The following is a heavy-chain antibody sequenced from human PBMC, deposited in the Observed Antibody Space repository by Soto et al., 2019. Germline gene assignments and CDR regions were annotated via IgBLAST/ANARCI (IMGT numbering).Heavy chain of an antibody. D-gene: IGHD3-3*01. CDR3: AREGYDFWSGTPWETLGMDL. Sequence: SGGSLRLSCAASGFTFSSYAMHWVRQAPGKGLEWVAVISYDGSNKYYADSVKGRFTISRDNSKNTLYLQMNSLRAEDTAVYYCAREGYDFWSGTPWETLGMDLWGQGTTVTVSS. V-gene: IGHV3-30-3*01. CDR2: ISYDGSNK. J-gene: IGHJ6*02. CDR1: GFTFSSYA.